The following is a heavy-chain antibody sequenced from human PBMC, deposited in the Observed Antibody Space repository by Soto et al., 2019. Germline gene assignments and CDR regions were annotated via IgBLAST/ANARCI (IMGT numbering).Heavy chain of an antibody. CDR1: GYYFTAFW. Sequence: EESLQISCRASGYYFTAFWSSWVRQLPGKGLECVGRLDPKDSYTDYSPSFQGHVSISSDQSLNTPPLRWSSLKTSDTAIYDWARVRIGDSGMVDFDDLGLGTLVPVS. V-gene: IGHV5-10-1*01. CDR2: LDPKDSYT. CDR3: ARVRIGDSGMVDFDD. D-gene: IGHD2-15*01. J-gene: IGHJ4*02.